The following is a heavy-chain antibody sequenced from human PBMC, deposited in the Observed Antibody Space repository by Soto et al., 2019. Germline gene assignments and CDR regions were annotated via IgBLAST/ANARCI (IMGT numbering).Heavy chain of an antibody. CDR2: IIPILGIA. J-gene: IGHJ4*02. V-gene: IGHV1-69*04. Sequence: ASVKVSCKASGYTFTRSGISWVRQAPGQGLEWMGRIIPILGIANYAQKFQGRVTITADKSTSTAYMELSSLRSEDTAVYYCARAPVTSGYSGYYFDYWGQGTLVTVSS. CDR1: GYTFTRSG. D-gene: IGHD3-22*01. CDR3: ARAPVTSGYSGYYFDY.